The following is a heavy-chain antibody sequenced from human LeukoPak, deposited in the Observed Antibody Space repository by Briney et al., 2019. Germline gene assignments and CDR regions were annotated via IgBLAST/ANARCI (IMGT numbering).Heavy chain of an antibody. CDR3: AKGAGPPWFDP. D-gene: IGHD6-19*01. CDR2: INHSGST. Sequence: SETLSLTCAVYGGSFSGYYWSWIRQPPGKGLEWIGEINHSGSTNYNPSLKSRVTISIDTSRNQFSMNLNSVTAADTAVYYCAKGAGPPWFDPWGQGTLVTVSS. V-gene: IGHV4-34*01. CDR1: GGSFSGYY. J-gene: IGHJ5*02.